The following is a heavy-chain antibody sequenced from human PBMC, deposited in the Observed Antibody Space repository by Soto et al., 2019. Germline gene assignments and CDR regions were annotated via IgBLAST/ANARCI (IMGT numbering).Heavy chain of an antibody. J-gene: IGHJ6*02. D-gene: IGHD6-13*01. CDR3: ARTSAAGKYYYGMDV. Sequence: LVESLKISCKGSGYSFTSYWIGWVRQMPGKGLEWMGIIYPGDSDTRYSPSFQGQVTISADKSISTAYLQWSSLKASDTAMYYCARTSAAGKYYYGMDVWGQWTTVTVSS. V-gene: IGHV5-51*01. CDR2: IYPGDSDT. CDR1: GYSFTSYW.